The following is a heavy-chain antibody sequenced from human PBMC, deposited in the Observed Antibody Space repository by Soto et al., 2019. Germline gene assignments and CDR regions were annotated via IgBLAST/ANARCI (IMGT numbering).Heavy chain of an antibody. CDR1: GFTFSNYA. J-gene: IGHJ4*02. Sequence: HPGGSLRLSCAASGFTFSNYAMAWVRQAPGKGLEWVSTISGRTSNTYYSDSVKGRFTISRDNSKNTVYLQMNSLRAEDTAVYYCAKRKAYDSTAYCFDCWGQGTLVTVSS. V-gene: IGHV3-23*01. D-gene: IGHD3-22*01. CDR3: AKRKAYDSTAYCFDC. CDR2: ISGRTSNT.